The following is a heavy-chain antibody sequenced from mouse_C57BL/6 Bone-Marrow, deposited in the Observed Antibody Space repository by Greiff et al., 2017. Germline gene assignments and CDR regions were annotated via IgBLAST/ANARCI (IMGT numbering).Heavy chain of an antibody. CDR1: GYTFTSYR. J-gene: IGHJ4*01. D-gene: IGHD2-3*01. CDR3: TRARFYDGYYIYYAMDY. V-gene: IGHV1-5*01. Sequence: EVQLQQSGTVLARPGASVKMSCKTSGYTFTSYRMHWVKQRPGQGLEWIGAIYPGNSDTSYNQKFKGKAKLTAVTSASTAYMELSSLTNEDSAVYYCTRARFYDGYYIYYAMDYWGQGTSVTVSS. CDR2: IYPGNSDT.